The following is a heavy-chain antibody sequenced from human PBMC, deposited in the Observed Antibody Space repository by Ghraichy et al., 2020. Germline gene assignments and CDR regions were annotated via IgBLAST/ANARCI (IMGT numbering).Heavy chain of an antibody. V-gene: IGHV3-7*03. CDR2: IKQDGSEK. J-gene: IGHJ6*02. CDR3: ARGPEVRGVMNYYYYGMDV. CDR1: GFTFSSYW. Sequence: GGSLRLSCAASGFTFSSYWMSWVRQAPGKGLEWVANIKQDGSEKYYVDSVKGRFTISRDNAKNSLYLQMNSLRAEDTAVYYCARGPEVRGVMNYYYYGMDVWGQGTTVTVSS. D-gene: IGHD3-10*01.